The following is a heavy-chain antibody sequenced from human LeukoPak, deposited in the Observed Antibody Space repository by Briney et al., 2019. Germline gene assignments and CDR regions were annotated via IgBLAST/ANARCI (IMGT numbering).Heavy chain of an antibody. V-gene: IGHV4-4*02. D-gene: IGHD6-13*01. Sequence: SGTLSLTCAVSGGSISSSNWWSWVRQPPGRGLEWIGEIYHSGSTNYNPSLKSRVTISVGKSRKHFSLKLNSVTAADTAVYYCARGGSSNWTPFDYWGQGTLVTFSS. CDR1: GGSISSSNW. CDR2: IYHSGST. J-gene: IGHJ4*02. CDR3: ARGGSSNWTPFDY.